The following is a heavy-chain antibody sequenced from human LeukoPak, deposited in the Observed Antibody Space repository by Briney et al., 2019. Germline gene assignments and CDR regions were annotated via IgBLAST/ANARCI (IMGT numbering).Heavy chain of an antibody. V-gene: IGHV1-2*02. CDR1: GYTFTSYY. D-gene: IGHD6-6*01. CDR3: ARSIAARHNPPTHAFDI. J-gene: IGHJ3*02. CDR2: INPYSGDT. Sequence: ASVKVSCKASGYTFTSYYMHWVRQAPGQGLEWMGWINPYSGDTNYAQKLQGRVTMTRDTSISTAYMELSRLRSDDTAVYYCARSIAARHNPPTHAFDIWGQGTMVTVSS.